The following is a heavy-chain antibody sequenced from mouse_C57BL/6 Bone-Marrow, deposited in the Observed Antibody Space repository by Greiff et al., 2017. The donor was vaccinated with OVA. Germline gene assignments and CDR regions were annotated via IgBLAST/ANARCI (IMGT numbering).Heavy chain of an antibody. Sequence: VKLQESGPELVKPGASVKISCKASGYAFSSSWMNWVKQRPGKGLEWIGRIYPGDGDTNYNGKFKGKATLTADKSSSTAYMQLSSRTSEDSAVYFCARRRGANWDSYYAMDYWGQGTSVTVSS. V-gene: IGHV1-82*01. CDR1: GYAFSSSW. D-gene: IGHD4-1*01. CDR2: IYPGDGDT. J-gene: IGHJ4*01. CDR3: ARRRGANWDSYYAMDY.